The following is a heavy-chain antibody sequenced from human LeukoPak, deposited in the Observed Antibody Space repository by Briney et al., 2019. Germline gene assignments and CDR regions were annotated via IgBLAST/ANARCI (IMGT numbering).Heavy chain of an antibody. D-gene: IGHD1-26*01. V-gene: IGHV4-30-4*08. CDR2: IYYSGST. J-gene: IGHJ3*02. CDR3: ARANPLIVGAMLYAIDI. Sequence: SQTLSLTCTVSGGSISSGDYYWSWIRQPPGKGLEWIGYIYYSGSTYYNPSLKSRVTISVDTSKNQFSLKLSSVTAADTAVYYCARANPLIVGAMLYAIDIWGQGTMVTVSS. CDR1: GGSISSGDYY.